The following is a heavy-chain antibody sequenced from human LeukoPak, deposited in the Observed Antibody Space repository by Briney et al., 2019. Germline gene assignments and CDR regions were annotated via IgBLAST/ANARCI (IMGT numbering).Heavy chain of an antibody. D-gene: IGHD3-22*01. Sequence: GASVKVSFKASGYTFTFYFMHWVRQAPGQGLEWMGWINPNSGGTNYAQKFQGRVTMTRDTSISTAYMELSRLRSDDTAVYYCARELHYDRSGYYFDSWGEGTLVTVSS. V-gene: IGHV1-2*02. CDR2: INPNSGGT. CDR1: GYTFTFYF. CDR3: ARELHYDRSGYYFDS. J-gene: IGHJ4*02.